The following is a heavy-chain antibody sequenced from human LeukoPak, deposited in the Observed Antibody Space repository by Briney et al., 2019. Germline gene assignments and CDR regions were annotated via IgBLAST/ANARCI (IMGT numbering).Heavy chain of an antibody. CDR2: IKSKTDGGTT. J-gene: IGHJ4*02. CDR3: TTSYSGWDPDY. D-gene: IGHD6-19*01. CDR1: GFTFSNAW. Sequence: GGSLRLSCAASGFTFSNAWMSWVRQAPGRGLEWVGRIKSKTDGGTTDYAAPVKGRFTISRDDSKNTLYLQMNSLKTEDTAVYYCTTSYSGWDPDYWGQGTLVTVSS. V-gene: IGHV3-15*01.